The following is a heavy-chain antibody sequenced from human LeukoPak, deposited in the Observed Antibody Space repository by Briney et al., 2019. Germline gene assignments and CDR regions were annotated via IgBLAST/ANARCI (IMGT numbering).Heavy chain of an antibody. D-gene: IGHD1-26*01. Sequence: ASVKVSCKASGYAFNTFGISWVRPAPGQGLEWVGWISAYDGNTHYPLNLQGRVTMTTDTSTNTAYMELTNLISDDTAVYYCARTTFLGSTYFQHWGQGTLVTVSS. CDR2: ISAYDGNT. CDR3: ARTTFLGSTYFQH. CDR1: GYAFNTFG. J-gene: IGHJ1*01. V-gene: IGHV1-18*01.